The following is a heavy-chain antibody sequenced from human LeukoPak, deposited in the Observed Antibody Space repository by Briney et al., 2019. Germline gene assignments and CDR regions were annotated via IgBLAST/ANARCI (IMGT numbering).Heavy chain of an antibody. CDR1: GGTFSSYA. J-gene: IGHJ4*02. V-gene: IGHV1-69*05. CDR2: IIPIFGTA. CDR3: ASLSRDGYNNFDY. D-gene: IGHD5-24*01. Sequence: SVKVSCKASGGTFSSYAISWVRQAPGQGLEWMGGIIPIFGTANYAQKFQGRVTITTDESTSTAYMELSSLRSEDTAVYYCASLSRDGYNNFDYWGQGPLVTVSS.